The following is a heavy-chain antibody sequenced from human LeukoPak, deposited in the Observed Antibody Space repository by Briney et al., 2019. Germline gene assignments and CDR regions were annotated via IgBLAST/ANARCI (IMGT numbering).Heavy chain of an antibody. Sequence: GGSLRLSCAASGFTFSTYWMSWVRQAPGKGLEWVANIKQDGSEKYYVDSVKGRFTISRDNSKNTLFLQMNTLRAEDTAVYYCARDGTSSGWSFDYWGRGTLVTVSS. CDR3: ARDGTSSGWSFDY. CDR1: GFTFSTYW. CDR2: IKQDGSEK. D-gene: IGHD6-19*01. V-gene: IGHV3-7*05. J-gene: IGHJ4*02.